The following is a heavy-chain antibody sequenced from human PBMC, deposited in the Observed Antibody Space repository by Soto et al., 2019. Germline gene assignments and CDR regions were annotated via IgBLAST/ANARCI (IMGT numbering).Heavy chain of an antibody. CDR2: ISYDGSNK. Sequence: QVQLVESGGGMVQPGRSLRLSCAASGFTFSSYAMHWVRQAPGKGLEWVAVISYDGSNKYYADSVKGRFTISRDNSKNTLYLQMNSLRAEDTAVYYCARDPTVVITGYFDYWGQGTLVTVSS. CDR3: ARDPTVVITGYFDY. D-gene: IGHD3-22*01. CDR1: GFTFSSYA. J-gene: IGHJ4*02. V-gene: IGHV3-30-3*01.